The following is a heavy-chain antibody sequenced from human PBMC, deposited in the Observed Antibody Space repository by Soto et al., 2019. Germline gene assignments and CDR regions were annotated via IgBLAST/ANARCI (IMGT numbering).Heavy chain of an antibody. V-gene: IGHV4-4*02. J-gene: IGHJ4*02. D-gene: IGHD2-8*01. CDR3: VSWVSAHFDY. Sequence: PSETLSLTCAVSGGSFTSNNWWTWVRQPPGQGLEWIGEIYRTGSTNYNPSLKSRVTISRDNSRNTVDLQMHSLRAEDTALYYCVSWVSAHFDYWGQGILVTVSS. CDR2: IYRTGST. CDR1: GGSFTSNNW.